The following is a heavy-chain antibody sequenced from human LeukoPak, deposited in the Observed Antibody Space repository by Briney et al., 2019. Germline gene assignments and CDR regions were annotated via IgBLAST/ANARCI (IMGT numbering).Heavy chain of an antibody. Sequence: GGTLRLSCAASGFTFSSYGMSWIRQAPGKGLEWVSAISGSGGSTYYADSVKGRFTISRDNSKNTLYLQMNSLRAEDTAVYYCAKNRWVRAPFDIWGQGTMVTVSS. CDR3: AKNRWVRAPFDI. CDR2: ISGSGGST. V-gene: IGHV3-23*01. CDR1: GFTFSSYG. J-gene: IGHJ3*02. D-gene: IGHD3-16*02.